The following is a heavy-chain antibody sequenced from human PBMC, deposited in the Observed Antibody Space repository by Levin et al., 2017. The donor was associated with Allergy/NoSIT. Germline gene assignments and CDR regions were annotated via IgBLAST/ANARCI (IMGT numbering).Heavy chain of an antibody. CDR3: ARDPPTRYYYYMDV. CDR2: IWSGESEK. D-gene: IGHD1-26*01. Sequence: QSGGSLRLSCAVSGFTYSDYGMHWVRQTPGKGLEWVAVIWSGESEKYYADSVKGRFTISRDNSKNTLYLQMSSLRAEDTAVYYCARDPPTRYYYYMDVWGKGTTVTVSS. CDR1: GFTYSDYG. V-gene: IGHV3-33*01. J-gene: IGHJ6*03.